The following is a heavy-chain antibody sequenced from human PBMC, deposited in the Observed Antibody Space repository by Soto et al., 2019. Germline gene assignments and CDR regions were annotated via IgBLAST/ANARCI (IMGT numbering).Heavy chain of an antibody. V-gene: IGHV4-30-2*01. CDR3: ARGWWEREGYLMDV. CDR1: SGAISSGAAS. J-gene: IGHJ6*02. D-gene: IGHD1-26*01. Sequence: SNTLSLTCTVCSGAISSGAASSTWTLQPPGKSLEWVGYIYHSGSTYYNPSLKSRVTISVDRSKNRFSLTLTSMTAADTAVYYCARGWWEREGYLMDVWGQETTVTVS. CDR2: IYHSGST.